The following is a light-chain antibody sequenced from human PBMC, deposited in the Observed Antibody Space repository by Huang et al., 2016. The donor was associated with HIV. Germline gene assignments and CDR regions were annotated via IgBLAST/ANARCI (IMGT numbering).Light chain of an antibody. V-gene: IGKV3-15*01. J-gene: IGKJ5*01. CDR1: QSISSD. CDR2: AAS. CDR3: QQYYDWPIT. Sequence: EMVMTQSPATLPVSPGERATLSCRASQSISSDLAWYQQKPGQAPGLLIYAASTRATGIPARFSGSGSGTEFTLTISSLQSEDFAVYYCQQYYDWPITFGQGTRLQIK.